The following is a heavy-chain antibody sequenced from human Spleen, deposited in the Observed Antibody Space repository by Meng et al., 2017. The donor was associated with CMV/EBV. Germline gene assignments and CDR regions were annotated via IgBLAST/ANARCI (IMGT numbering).Heavy chain of an antibody. Sequence: GESLKISCAASGFTFSSYWMSWVRQAPGKGLEWVANINQDGGAKYYVDSVKGRFTISRDNPKNSLYVQMNSLRAEDTAVYYCAREALYNWFDPWGQGTLVTVSS. J-gene: IGHJ5*02. CDR3: AREALYNWFDP. CDR1: GFTFSSYW. V-gene: IGHV3-7*01. CDR2: INQDGGAK.